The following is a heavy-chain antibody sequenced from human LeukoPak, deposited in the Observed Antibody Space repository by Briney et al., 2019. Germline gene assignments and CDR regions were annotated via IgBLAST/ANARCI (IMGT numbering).Heavy chain of an antibody. Sequence: AGGSLRLSCAASGFTFSSYGMHWVRQAPGKGLEWVAVIWSDGSNKYYADSVKGRFTISRDISKNTLYLQMNSLRAEETAVYYCAREGVYCSSTSCYWWFDPWGQGTLVTVSS. CDR3: AREGVYCSSTSCYWWFDP. CDR2: IWSDGSNK. CDR1: GFTFSSYG. D-gene: IGHD2-2*01. J-gene: IGHJ5*02. V-gene: IGHV3-33*01.